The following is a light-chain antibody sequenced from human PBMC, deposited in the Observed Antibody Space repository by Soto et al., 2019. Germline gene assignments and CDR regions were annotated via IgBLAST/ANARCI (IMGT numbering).Light chain of an antibody. CDR2: DAF. CDR3: QQRSNWIS. CDR1: QSVSGS. J-gene: IGKJ4*01. V-gene: IGKV3-11*01. Sequence: EIVLTQSPATLSLSPGERATLSCRASQSVSGSLAWYQQKPGQAPRLLIYDAFKRATGIPARFSGSGSGTDFTLTISSLDAEDSAVYYCQQRSNWISFGGGTKVEIK.